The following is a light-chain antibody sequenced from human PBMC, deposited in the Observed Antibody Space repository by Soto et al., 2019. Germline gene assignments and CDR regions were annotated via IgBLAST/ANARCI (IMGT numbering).Light chain of an antibody. V-gene: IGKV3-20*01. CDR2: GAS. CDR1: QSASSSY. CDR3: QQYNDWPLT. J-gene: IGKJ4*01. Sequence: ELVLTQSPGTLSLSPGASSTPSGRASQSASSSYLAWYQQKPGQAPRLLIYGASSRATGIPDRFSGSGSGTDFTLTISRLEPEDFAVYYCQQYNDWPLTFGEGTKVDIK.